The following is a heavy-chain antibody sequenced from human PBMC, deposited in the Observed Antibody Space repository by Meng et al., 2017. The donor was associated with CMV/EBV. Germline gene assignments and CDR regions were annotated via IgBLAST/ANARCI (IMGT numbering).Heavy chain of an antibody. CDR1: GFTFSSYW. D-gene: IGHD1-1*01. V-gene: IGHV3-74*01. J-gene: IGHJ5*02. CDR2: INSDGSST. Sequence: GGSLRLSCAASGFTFSSYWMHWVRQAPGKGLVWVSRINSDGSSTSYADSVKGRFTIPRDNAKNTLYLQMNSLRAVDTAVYYCARDRVPTNWNDVYNWFDPWGQGTLVTVSS. CDR3: ARDRVPTNWNDVYNWFDP.